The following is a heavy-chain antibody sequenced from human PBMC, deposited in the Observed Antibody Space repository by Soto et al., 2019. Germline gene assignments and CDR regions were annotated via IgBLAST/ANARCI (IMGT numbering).Heavy chain of an antibody. CDR3: ARDIMAGAVS. CDR1: GFTFSSYA. J-gene: IGHJ5*02. CDR2: ISYDGSNK. V-gene: IGHV3-30-3*01. D-gene: IGHD5-12*01. Sequence: QVQLVESGGGVVQPGRSLRLSCAASGFTFSSYAMHWVRQAPGKGLEWVAVISYDGSNKYYADSVKGRFTISRDNSKNSLSLQMNSLRAEETAVYYFARDIMAGAVSWRQGTLVTVSS.